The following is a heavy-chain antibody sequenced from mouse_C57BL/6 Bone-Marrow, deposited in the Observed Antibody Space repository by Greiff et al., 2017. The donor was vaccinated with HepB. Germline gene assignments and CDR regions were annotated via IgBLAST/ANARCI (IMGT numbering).Heavy chain of an antibody. Sequence: EVKLVESGPELVKPGASVKISCKASGYSFTGYYMNWVKQSPEKSLEWIGEINPSTGGTTYNQKFKAKATLTVDKSSSTAYMQLKSLTSEDSAVYYCASGVGYSNFFDYWGQGTTLTVSS. CDR1: GYSFTGYY. D-gene: IGHD2-5*01. V-gene: IGHV1-42*01. CDR3: ASGVGYSNFFDY. CDR2: INPSTGGT. J-gene: IGHJ2*01.